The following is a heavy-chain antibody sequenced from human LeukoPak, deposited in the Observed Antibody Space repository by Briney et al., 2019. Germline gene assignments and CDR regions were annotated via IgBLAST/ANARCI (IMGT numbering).Heavy chain of an antibody. CDR3: ARGNGYSSGTGDNWFDP. D-gene: IGHD5-18*01. V-gene: IGHV1-2*06. CDR2: INPNSGGT. J-gene: IGHJ5*02. Sequence: ASVKVSCKASGYTFTGYYMHWVRQAPGQGLEWMGRINPNSGGTNYAQKFQGRVTMTRDTSISTAYMELSRLRSDDTAVYYCARGNGYSSGTGDNWFDPWGQGTLVTVSS. CDR1: GYTFTGYY.